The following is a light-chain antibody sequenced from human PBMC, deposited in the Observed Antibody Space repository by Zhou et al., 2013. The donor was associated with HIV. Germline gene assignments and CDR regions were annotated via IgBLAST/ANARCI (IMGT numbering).Light chain of an antibody. Sequence: DIQMTQSPSSLSASVGDRVTITCRASQTISNYLNWYQQKPGKAPTVLISAASSLQSGVPSRFSGSGFGTDFTLTIRGLQPEDYATYYCQQSYITPPTFGAGTKVEIK. CDR3: QQSYITPPT. CDR1: QTISNY. CDR2: AAS. J-gene: IGKJ4*01. V-gene: IGKV1-39*01.